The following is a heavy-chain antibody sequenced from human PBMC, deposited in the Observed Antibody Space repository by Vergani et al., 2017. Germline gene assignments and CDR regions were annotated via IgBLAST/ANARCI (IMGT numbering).Heavy chain of an antibody. V-gene: IGHV3-23*04. J-gene: IGHJ4*02. D-gene: IGHD5-12*01. Sequence: VQLVESGGGVVQPGRSLRLSCAAPGFTFSSYAMSWVRQAPGKGLEWVSALSGSGLSTYYADSVKGRFTLSRDTSKNTLYLQMNSLRAGETAVYYCAKDVSYDPYGLDYWGQGTLVTVSS. CDR2: LSGSGLST. CDR3: AKDVSYDPYGLDY. CDR1: GFTFSSYA.